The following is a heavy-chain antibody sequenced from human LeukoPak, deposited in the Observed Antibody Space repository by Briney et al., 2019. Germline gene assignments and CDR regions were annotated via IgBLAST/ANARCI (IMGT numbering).Heavy chain of an antibody. Sequence: SETLSLTCTVSGGSISTYYWSWIRQPPGKGLEWIGYISHGESTNYNPSLKSRVTISVDTSKNQFSLKLGFVTAADTAIYYCARQGYYYYMDVWGEGTTVTVSS. CDR2: ISHGEST. CDR1: GGSISTYY. J-gene: IGHJ6*03. CDR3: ARQGYYYYMDV. V-gene: IGHV4-59*08.